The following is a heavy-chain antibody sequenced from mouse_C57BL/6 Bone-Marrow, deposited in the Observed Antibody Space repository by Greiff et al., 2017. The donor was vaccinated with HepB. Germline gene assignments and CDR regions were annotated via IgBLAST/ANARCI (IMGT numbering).Heavy chain of an antibody. J-gene: IGHJ2*01. CDR3: ASPPIYYYGSSYFDY. Sequence: VKLQESGAELARPGASVKLSCKASGYTFTSYGISWVKQSTGQGLEWIGEIYPRSGNTYYNEKFKVKATLTADKSSSTAYMELRSLTSEDSAVYFCASPPIYYYGSSYFDYWGQGTTLTVSS. CDR2: IYPRSGNT. V-gene: IGHV1-81*01. CDR1: GYTFTSYG. D-gene: IGHD1-1*01.